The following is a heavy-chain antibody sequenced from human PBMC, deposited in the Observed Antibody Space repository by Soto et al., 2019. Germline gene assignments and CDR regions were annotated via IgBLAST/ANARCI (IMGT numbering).Heavy chain of an antibody. CDR1: GYTFTSYD. CDR2: MSPNNGNT. CDR3: ARDRGSYDYGDYSHMDV. D-gene: IGHD4-17*01. V-gene: IGHV1-8*01. J-gene: IGHJ6*03. Sequence: ASVKVSCKASGYTFTSYDINWVRQATGQGLEWMGWMSPNNGNTDYAQKLQGRVTMTTNTSISTAYMELRSLRSDDTAVYYCARDRGSYDYGDYSHMDVWGKGTTVPVSS.